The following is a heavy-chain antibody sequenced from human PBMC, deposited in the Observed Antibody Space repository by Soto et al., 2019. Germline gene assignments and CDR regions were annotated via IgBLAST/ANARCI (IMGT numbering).Heavy chain of an antibody. J-gene: IGHJ6*02. Sequence: QVQLVQSGAEVKKPGSSVKVSCKASGGTFSSYAISWVRQAPGQGLEWMGGIIPIFGTANYAQKFQGRVTITADESTSTAYMELSGLRSEDTAVYYCARSHVEYYYYGMDVWGQGTTVTVSS. CDR2: IIPIFGTA. CDR3: ARSHVEYYYYGMDV. CDR1: GGTFSSYA. V-gene: IGHV1-69*12.